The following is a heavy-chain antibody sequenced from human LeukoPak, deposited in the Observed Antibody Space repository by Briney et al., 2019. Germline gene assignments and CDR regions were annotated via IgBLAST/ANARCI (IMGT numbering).Heavy chain of an antibody. Sequence: GGSLRLSCAVSGFTLSSYAMTWVRQAPGKGLEWVSAISGSGDSTYYADSVKGRFTISRDNSKNTLYLQMNSLRAEDTAVYYCARDRIVGATSSCAYWGQGTLVTVSS. J-gene: IGHJ4*02. D-gene: IGHD1-26*01. CDR2: ISGSGDST. V-gene: IGHV3-23*01. CDR3: ARDRIVGATSSCAY. CDR1: GFTLSSYA.